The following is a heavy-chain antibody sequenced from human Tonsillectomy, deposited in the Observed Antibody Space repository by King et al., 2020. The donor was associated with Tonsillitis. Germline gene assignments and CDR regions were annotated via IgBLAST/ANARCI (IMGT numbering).Heavy chain of an antibody. Sequence: QLQESGPGLVKPSQTLSLTCTVSGGSIISGGYYWSWIRQHPGKGLERIGYIYYSGSTSYNPSLKSRITTSLDTSKNQFSLKLSSVTAADTAVYYCARGSPDFGVDYWGQGTLVTVSS. J-gene: IGHJ4*02. CDR3: ARGSPDFGVDY. V-gene: IGHV4-31*03. CDR1: GGSIISGGYY. CDR2: IYYSGST. D-gene: IGHD4-17*01.